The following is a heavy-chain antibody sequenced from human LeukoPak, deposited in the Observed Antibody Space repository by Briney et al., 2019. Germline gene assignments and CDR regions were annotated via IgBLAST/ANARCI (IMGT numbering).Heavy chain of an antibody. D-gene: IGHD2-2*01. CDR1: GYTFTGYY. Sequence: SVKVSCKASGYTFTGYYIHWVRQAPGRGLDWMGWINPNSGDTNYAQKFQGRVTVTRDTSISTAYMELSRLTSDDTAVYYCARVGVPAANGMAFDYWGQGTLVTVSS. CDR3: ARVGVPAANGMAFDY. CDR2: INPNSGDT. J-gene: IGHJ4*02. V-gene: IGHV1-2*02.